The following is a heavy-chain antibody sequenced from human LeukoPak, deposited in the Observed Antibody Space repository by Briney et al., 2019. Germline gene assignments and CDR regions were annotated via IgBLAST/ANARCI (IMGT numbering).Heavy chain of an antibody. CDR2: ISYSGST. D-gene: IGHD3-3*01. CDR1: GGSFSSYY. Sequence: SETLSLTCSVSGGSFSSYYWSWIRQPPGKGLEWIGYISYSGSTNYNPSLKSRVTISVDTSKNQFSLKLSSVTAADTAVYYCATVTRGADYDFWSGSYHAFDIWGQGTMVTVSS. CDR3: ATVTRGADYDFWSGSYHAFDI. J-gene: IGHJ3*02. V-gene: IGHV4-59*12.